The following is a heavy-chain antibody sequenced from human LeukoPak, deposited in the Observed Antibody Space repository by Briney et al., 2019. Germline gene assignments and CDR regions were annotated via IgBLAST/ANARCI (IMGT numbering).Heavy chain of an antibody. CDR1: GGSITSDY. J-gene: IGHJ4*02. CDR2: IENSGRT. Sequence: SETLSLTCIVSGGSITSDYWSWIRQPPGKGLEWIGYIENSGRTEYNPSLKSRVTISVDTSKNQFSLKLSSVTAADTAVYYCARDGYSGNDGLWGQGTLVTVSS. D-gene: IGHD5-12*01. V-gene: IGHV4-59*01. CDR3: ARDGYSGNDGL.